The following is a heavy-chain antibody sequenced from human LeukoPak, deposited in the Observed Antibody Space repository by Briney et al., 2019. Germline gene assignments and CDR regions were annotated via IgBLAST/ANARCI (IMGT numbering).Heavy chain of an antibody. D-gene: IGHD5-12*01. CDR2: ISYDGSNK. CDR3: ARGGYSGYDYVSFDY. CDR1: GFTFSTYS. V-gene: IGHV3-30*03. J-gene: IGHJ4*02. Sequence: GGSLRLSCAASGFTFSTYSLNWVRQAPGKGLEWVAVISYDGSNKYYADSVKGRFTISRDNSKNTLYLQMNSLRAEDTAVYYCARGGYSGYDYVSFDYWGQGTLVTVSS.